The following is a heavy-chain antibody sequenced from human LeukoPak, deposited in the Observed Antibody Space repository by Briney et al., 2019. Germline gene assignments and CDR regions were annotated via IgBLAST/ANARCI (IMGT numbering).Heavy chain of an antibody. CDR3: ARDRASTIDY. CDR1: GYTFTGYY. J-gene: IGHJ4*02. Sequence: ASVEVSCKASGYTFTGYYMHWVRQAPGRGLEWMGWINPNSGGTNYAQKFQGRVTMTRDTSISTAYMELSRLRSDDTAVYYCARDRASTIDYWGQGTLVTVSS. D-gene: IGHD2/OR15-2a*01. CDR2: INPNSGGT. V-gene: IGHV1-2*02.